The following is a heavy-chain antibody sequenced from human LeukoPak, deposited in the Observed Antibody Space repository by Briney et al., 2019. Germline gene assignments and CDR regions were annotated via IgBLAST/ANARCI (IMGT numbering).Heavy chain of an antibody. CDR1: GFTVNSNY. Sequence: GGSLRLPCAASGFTVNSNYMNWVRQAPGKGLEWVSVLYSDGRTYYADSVKGRFTISRDTSKNTLYLQVNSLRAEDTAVYYCARGGGYYPIDYWGQGTLVTVSS. J-gene: IGHJ4*02. CDR3: ARGGGYYPIDY. D-gene: IGHD2-15*01. V-gene: IGHV3-53*01. CDR2: LYSDGRT.